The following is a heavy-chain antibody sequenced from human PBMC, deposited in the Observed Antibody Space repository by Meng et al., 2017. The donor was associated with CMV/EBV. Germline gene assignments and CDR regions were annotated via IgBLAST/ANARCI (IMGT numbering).Heavy chain of an antibody. D-gene: IGHD4-17*01. Sequence: GGSLRLSCAASGFTFSSYGMHWVRQALGKGLDWVAFIRYDGSNRYYADSVKGRFTISRDNSKNTLYLQMNSLRPEDTAVYYCAKDAPSYGVSPSYYYYGMDVWGQGTTVTVSS. CDR3: AKDAPSYGVSPSYYYYGMDV. CDR1: GFTFSSYG. CDR2: IRYDGSNR. V-gene: IGHV3-30*02. J-gene: IGHJ6*02.